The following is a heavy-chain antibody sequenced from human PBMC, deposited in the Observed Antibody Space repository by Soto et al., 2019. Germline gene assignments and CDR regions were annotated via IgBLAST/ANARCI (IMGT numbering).Heavy chain of an antibody. D-gene: IGHD1-26*01. CDR2: IFWNDER. J-gene: IGHJ4*02. V-gene: IGHV2-26*01. CDR1: GFSLSKARMG. Sequence: QVTLKESGPVLVKPTETLTLTCSVSGFSLSKARMGVSWIRQPPGKALEWLAHIFWNDERSYNTSLKSRLTISRDTSKSQVVLTMTNVDPVDTGTYICARALREGLPIYYFDSWGQGTLVTVSS. CDR3: ARALREGLPIYYFDS.